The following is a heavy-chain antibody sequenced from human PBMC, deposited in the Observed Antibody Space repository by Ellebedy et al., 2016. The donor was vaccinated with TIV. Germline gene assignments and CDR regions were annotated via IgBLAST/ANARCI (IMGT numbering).Heavy chain of an antibody. CDR3: AKDRDDDGDFVFDS. J-gene: IGHJ4*02. Sequence: GESLKISXRASGFTFSSYVMSWVRQAPGKGLKWVSGLSRSGDTTYYADSVKGRFTIFRDNPRNTLHLQMNSLRAEDTAVYYCAKDRDDDGDFVFDSWGQGTLVTVSA. CDR2: LSRSGDTT. D-gene: IGHD4-17*01. V-gene: IGHV3-23*01. CDR1: GFTFSSYV.